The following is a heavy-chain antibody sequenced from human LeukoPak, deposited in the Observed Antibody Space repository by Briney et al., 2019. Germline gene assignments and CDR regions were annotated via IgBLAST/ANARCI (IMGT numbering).Heavy chain of an antibody. CDR1: GYTFTSCD. J-gene: IGHJ6*02. CDR3: ARERRGPHYDFWSGQRRIYYYGMDV. CDR2: MNTNSGNT. Sequence: ASVKVSFNASGYTFTSCDFNWVRQGPGQGLEWMGWMNTNSGNTSYAQKFQGRVTMTRNTSISTAYMELSSLRSEDTAVYYCARERRGPHYDFWSGQRRIYYYGMDVWGQGTTVTVSS. D-gene: IGHD3-3*01. V-gene: IGHV1-8*01.